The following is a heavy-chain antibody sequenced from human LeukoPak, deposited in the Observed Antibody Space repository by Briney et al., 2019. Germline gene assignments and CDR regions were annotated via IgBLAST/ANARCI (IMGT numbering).Heavy chain of an antibody. V-gene: IGHV4-4*07. CDR3: ARDPGDYSGWFDP. CDR2: IYNSGST. J-gene: IGHJ5*02. CDR1: GVSISNFY. Sequence: SETLSLTCTVYGVSISNFYWSWIRQSAGKGLEWSGRIYNSGSTKYNPSLKSRVTISLDKSKNQFSLKLSSVTAADTAVYYCARDPGDYSGWFDPWGQGTLVTVSS. D-gene: IGHD4-17*01.